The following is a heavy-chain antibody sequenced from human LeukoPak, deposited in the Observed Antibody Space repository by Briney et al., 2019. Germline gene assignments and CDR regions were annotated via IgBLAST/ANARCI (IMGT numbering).Heavy chain of an antibody. D-gene: IGHD2-2*01. Sequence: ASVKVSCKTSGGTFRSYGLNWVRQAPGQGLEWMGGFIPILGTPKYAQNLQGRVTITADESTSTGYMEPSSLRYEDTAVYYCATGLYCSSSTSCYVYGMDVWGQGTTVTVSS. CDR1: GGTFRSYG. CDR3: ATGLYCSSSTSCYVYGMDV. J-gene: IGHJ6*02. V-gene: IGHV1-69*13. CDR2: FIPILGTP.